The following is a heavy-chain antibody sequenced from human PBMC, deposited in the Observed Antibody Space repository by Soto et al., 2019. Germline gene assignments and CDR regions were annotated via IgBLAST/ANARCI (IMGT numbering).Heavy chain of an antibody. D-gene: IGHD4-17*01. V-gene: IGHV4-59*01. J-gene: IGHJ4*02. Sequence: ETLSLTCTVSGGSISSYYLSWIRQPPGKGLEWIGYIYYSGSTNYNPSLKSRVTISVDTSKNQFSLKLSSVTAADTAVYYCARKGNGDPYYFDYWGQGTLVTVSS. CDR1: GGSISSYY. CDR2: IYYSGST. CDR3: ARKGNGDPYYFDY.